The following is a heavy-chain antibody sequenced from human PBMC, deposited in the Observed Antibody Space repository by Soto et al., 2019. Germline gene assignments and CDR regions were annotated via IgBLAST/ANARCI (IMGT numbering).Heavy chain of an antibody. CDR3: ARESGDWPLNWFDP. D-gene: IGHD2-21*02. CDR1: GFTFSNHW. V-gene: IGHV3-74*01. Sequence: RLSCAASGFTFSNHWMHWVRQRPAEGLVWVSRITSDGKSKAYAESVKGRFAISRDNAKNTLYLQMNGLTAEDTAVYYCARESGDWPLNWFDPWGQGTLVTVSS. CDR2: ITSDGKSK. J-gene: IGHJ5*02.